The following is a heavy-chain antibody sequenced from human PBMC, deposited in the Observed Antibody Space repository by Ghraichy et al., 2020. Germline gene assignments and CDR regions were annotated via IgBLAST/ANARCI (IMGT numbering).Heavy chain of an antibody. J-gene: IGHJ4*02. Sequence: GGSLRLSCAASGFTFSSYTMNWVRQAPGKGLEWVSSISRSGSSIYYADSVKGRFTISRDNAKNSLYVQMNSLRAEDTAVYYCARSYDYGDHIDYWGQGTRVTVSS. D-gene: IGHD4-17*01. V-gene: IGHV3-21*01. CDR2: ISRSGSSI. CDR1: GFTFSSYT. CDR3: ARSYDYGDHIDY.